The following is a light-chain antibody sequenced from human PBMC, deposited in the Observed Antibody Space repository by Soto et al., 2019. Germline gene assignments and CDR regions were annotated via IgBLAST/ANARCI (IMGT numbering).Light chain of an antibody. CDR2: GAS. V-gene: IGKV3-20*01. Sequence: EIVLTQSPGTLSLSPGERATLSCRASQSVSSNYLAWYQQRPGQAPRLLIYGASIRATGIPDRFSGSGSGTDFTLTISRLEPEDFAVYYCQQYGGSPRTFGQGTKVDIK. CDR3: QQYGGSPRT. J-gene: IGKJ1*01. CDR1: QSVSSNY.